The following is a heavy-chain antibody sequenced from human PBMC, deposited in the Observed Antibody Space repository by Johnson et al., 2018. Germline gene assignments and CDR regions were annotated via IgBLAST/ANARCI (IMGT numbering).Heavy chain of an antibody. CDR3: EKDNAAAAAFYYYGMDV. V-gene: IGHV1-58*01. CDR2: IVVGSGNK. Sequence: QWVRQARGQRLEWIGWIVVGSGNKNYAQKFQERVTITRDMSTSTAYLELSSLRSEDTAVYYWEKDNAAAAAFYYYGMDVWGQGTTVTVSS. J-gene: IGHJ6*02. D-gene: IGHD6-13*01.